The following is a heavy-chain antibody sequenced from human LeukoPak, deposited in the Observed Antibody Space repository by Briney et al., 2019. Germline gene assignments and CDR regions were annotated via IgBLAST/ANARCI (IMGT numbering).Heavy chain of an antibody. D-gene: IGHD3-10*01. J-gene: IGHJ4*02. V-gene: IGHV1-69*13. CDR2: IIPIFGTA. CDR1: GGTFSSYA. Sequence: PGASVKVSCKASGGTFSSYANSWVRQAPGQGLEWMGGIIPIFGTANYAQKFQGRVTITADESTSIAYMELSSLRSEDTAVYYCASVDNGSGSDKVDFWGQGTLVTVSS. CDR3: ASVDNGSGSDKVDF.